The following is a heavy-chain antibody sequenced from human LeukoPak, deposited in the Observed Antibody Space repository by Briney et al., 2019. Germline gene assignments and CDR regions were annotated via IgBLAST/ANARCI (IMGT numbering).Heavy chain of an antibody. Sequence: GGSLRLSCAASGFNFTNYVMHWVRQAPGKGLEWVSFIGSDGSDKHYADSVKGQFTISRDNSKNTLYLQMNSLRPEDTAVYYCAKDLSSGGGYDWGQGTLVTVSS. CDR1: GFNFTNYV. CDR3: AKDLSSGGGYD. D-gene: IGHD3-16*01. CDR2: IGSDGSDK. J-gene: IGHJ4*02. V-gene: IGHV3-30*02.